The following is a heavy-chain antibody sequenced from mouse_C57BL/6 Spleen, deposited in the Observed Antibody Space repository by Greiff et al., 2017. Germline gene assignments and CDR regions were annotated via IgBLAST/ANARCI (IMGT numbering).Heavy chain of an antibody. CDR2: IDPSDSET. Sequence: QVQLKQPGAELVRPGSSVKLSCKASGYTFTSYWMHWVKQRPIQGLEWIGNIDPSDSETHYNQKFKDKATLTVDKSSSTAYMQLSSLTSEHSAVYYCARGEYCNWNAMDYWGQGTSVTVSS. CDR1: GYTFTSYW. J-gene: IGHJ4*01. D-gene: IGHD2-1*01. V-gene: IGHV1-52*01. CDR3: ARGEYCNWNAMDY.